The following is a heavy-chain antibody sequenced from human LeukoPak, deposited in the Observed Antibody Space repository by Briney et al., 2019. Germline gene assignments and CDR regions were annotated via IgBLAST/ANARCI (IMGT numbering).Heavy chain of an antibody. CDR2: INHSGST. Sequence: MPSETLSLTCAVYGGSFDGYYWSWIRQPPGKGLEWIGEINHSGSTNYNPSLKSRVTISVDTSKNQFSLKLSSVTAADTAVYYCARGSGWYYYWGQGTLVTVSS. V-gene: IGHV4-34*01. D-gene: IGHD6-19*01. J-gene: IGHJ4*02. CDR3: ARGSGWYYY. CDR1: GGSFDGYY.